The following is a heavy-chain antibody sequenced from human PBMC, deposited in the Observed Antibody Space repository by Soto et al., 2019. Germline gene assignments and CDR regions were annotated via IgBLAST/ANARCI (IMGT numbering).Heavy chain of an antibody. CDR1: GGSVSSYC. CDR2: MYYNGIS. CDR3: AGLQINYSYIDV. V-gene: IGHV4-59*02. D-gene: IGHD1-1*01. J-gene: IGHJ6*03. Sequence: SETLSLTCTVSGGSVSSYCWSWIRQPPGKGLEWIGCMYYNGISNYNPSLKSRVTISIDTSKNQFSLNLISVTAADTAIYYCAGLQINYSYIDVWGKGTTVTVSS.